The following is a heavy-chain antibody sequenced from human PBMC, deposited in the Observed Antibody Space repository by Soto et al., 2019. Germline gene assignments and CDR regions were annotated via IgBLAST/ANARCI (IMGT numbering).Heavy chain of an antibody. D-gene: IGHD3-3*01. CDR3: ARSGPPYYDFWSGPSGDWFDP. V-gene: IGHV4-59*01. CDR2: IYYSGST. CDR1: GGSISSYY. Sequence: KTSETLSLTCTVSGGSISSYYWSWIRQPPGKGLEWIGYIYYSGSTNYNPSLKSRVTISVDTSKNQFSLKLSSVTAADTAVYYCARSGPPYYDFWSGPSGDWFDPWGQGTLVTVSS. J-gene: IGHJ5*02.